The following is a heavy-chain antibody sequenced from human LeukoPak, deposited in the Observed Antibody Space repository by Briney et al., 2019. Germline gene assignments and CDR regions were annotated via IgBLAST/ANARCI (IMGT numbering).Heavy chain of an antibody. CDR1: GFNFSSYS. V-gene: IGHV3-21*01. CDR2: ISRSSSYI. J-gene: IGHJ4*02. Sequence: GGSLRLSCAASGFNFSSYSMNWVRQALGKGLEWVSSISRSSSYIYYADSVKGRFTISRDNAKNSMYPQMNSLRAEDTAIYYCARDRRSRRPGMVGEYWGQGTLVTVSS. CDR3: ARDRRSRRPGMVGEY. D-gene: IGHD5-18*01.